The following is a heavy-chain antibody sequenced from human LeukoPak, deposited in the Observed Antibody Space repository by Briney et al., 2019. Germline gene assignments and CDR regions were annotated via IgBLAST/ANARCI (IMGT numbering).Heavy chain of an antibody. CDR2: ISSSSSYI. CDR3: ARDGAVLTGYYDY. D-gene: IGHD3-9*01. CDR1: GLPFSNYN. Sequence: GGSLRLSCAASGLPFSNYNMNWVRQAPGKGLEWVSSISSSSSYIYYADSVTGRFTISRDNSKNTLYLQMNSLRADDTAVYYCARDGAVLTGYYDYWGQGTLVTVSS. V-gene: IGHV3-21*01. J-gene: IGHJ4*02.